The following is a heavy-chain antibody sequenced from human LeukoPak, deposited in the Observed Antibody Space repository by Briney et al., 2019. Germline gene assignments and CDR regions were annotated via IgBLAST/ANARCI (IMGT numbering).Heavy chain of an antibody. D-gene: IGHD6-6*01. CDR3: ARGRIAARRGPGSWFDP. CDR2: IYSGGST. CDR1: GFTVSSNY. V-gene: IGHV3-53*01. J-gene: IGHJ5*02. Sequence: PGGSLRLSCAASGFTVSSNYMSWVRQAPGKGLEWVSVIYSGGSTYYADSVKGRFTISRDNSKNTLYLQMNSLRAEDTAVYYCARGRIAARRGPGSWFDPWGQGTLVTVSS.